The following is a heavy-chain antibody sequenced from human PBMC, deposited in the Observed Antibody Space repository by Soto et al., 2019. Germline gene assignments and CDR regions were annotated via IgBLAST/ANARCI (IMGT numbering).Heavy chain of an antibody. D-gene: IGHD3-10*01. J-gene: IGHJ5*02. Sequence: SETLSLTCTFSGGSISSSSYYWGWIRQPPGKGLEWIGSIYYSGSTYYNPSLKSRVTISVDTSKNQFSLKLSSVTAADTAVYYCAREDYGRYNWFDPWGQGTLVTVSS. CDR3: AREDYGRYNWFDP. V-gene: IGHV4-39*02. CDR1: GGSISSSSYY. CDR2: IYYSGST.